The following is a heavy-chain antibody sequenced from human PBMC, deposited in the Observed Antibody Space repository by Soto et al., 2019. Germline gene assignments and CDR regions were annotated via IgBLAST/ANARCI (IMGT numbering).Heavy chain of an antibody. V-gene: IGHV3-23*01. Sequence: GGSLRLSCAASGFTFSLYAMSWVRQAPGKGLEWVSAISGSSGSTWYADSVKGRFTISRDNSRDTLYLQMNSLRAEDTAVYYCAKAKGDYPYWYFDVWGRGALVTVSS. CDR1: GFTFSLYA. CDR2: ISGSSGST. CDR3: AKAKGDYPYWYFDV. J-gene: IGHJ2*01. D-gene: IGHD4-17*01.